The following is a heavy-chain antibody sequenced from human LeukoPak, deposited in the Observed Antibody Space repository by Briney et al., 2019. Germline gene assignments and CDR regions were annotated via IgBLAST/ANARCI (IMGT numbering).Heavy chain of an antibody. J-gene: IGHJ1*01. CDR2: IYYSGST. V-gene: IGHV4-59*01. Sequence: TTSETLSLTCAVYGGSFSGYYWSWIRQPPGKGLEWIGYIYYSGSTNYNPSLKSRVTISVDTSKNQFSLKLSSVTAADTAVYYCASGRVTRNAEYFQHWGQGTLVTVSS. CDR1: GGSFSGYY. CDR3: ASGRVTRNAEYFQH. D-gene: IGHD5-18*01.